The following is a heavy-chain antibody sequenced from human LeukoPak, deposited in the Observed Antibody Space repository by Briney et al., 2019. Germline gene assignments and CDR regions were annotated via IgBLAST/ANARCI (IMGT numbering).Heavy chain of an antibody. CDR2: IRGSGGST. CDR1: GFTFSSYA. V-gene: IGHV3-23*01. CDR3: AKDLGYYHSSGYYSDAFDI. D-gene: IGHD3-22*01. J-gene: IGHJ3*02. Sequence: GGSLRPSCAASGFTFSSYAMSWVRQAPGKGLEWVSAIRGSGGSTYYADSVKGRFTISRDNSKNTLYLQMNSLRAEDTAVYYCAKDLGYYHSSGYYSDAFDIWGQGTMVTVSS.